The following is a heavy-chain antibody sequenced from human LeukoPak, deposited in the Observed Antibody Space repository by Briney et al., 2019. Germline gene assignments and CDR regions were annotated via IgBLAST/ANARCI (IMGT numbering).Heavy chain of an antibody. V-gene: IGHV4-4*02. D-gene: IGHD3-22*01. CDR2: IYHSGST. CDR3: ARLGDSSGYYAFDY. CDR1: GGSISSSNW. Sequence: PSGTLSLTCAVSGGSISSSNWWSWVRQPPGKGLEWSGEIYHSGSTNYNPPLKSRVTISVDKSKNQFSLKLSSVTAADTAVYYCARLGDSSGYYAFDYWGQGTLVTVSS. J-gene: IGHJ4*02.